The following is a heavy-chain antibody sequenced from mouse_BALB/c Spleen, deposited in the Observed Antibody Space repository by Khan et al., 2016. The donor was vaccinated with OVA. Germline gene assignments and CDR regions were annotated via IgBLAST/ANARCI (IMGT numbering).Heavy chain of an antibody. CDR3: ADNLTGSVAY. CDR1: GFTFSSYS. D-gene: IGHD4-1*01. CDR2: ISSGGDYT. J-gene: IGHJ3*01. Sequence: EVELVESGGDLVKPGGSLKLSCAASGFTFSSYSMSWVRQTPDKRLEWVASISSGGDYTYYPDRVKGRFTISRDNAKNTLYLQMSDLKSEDTAMYYCADNLTGSVAYWGQGTLVTVSA. V-gene: IGHV5-6*01.